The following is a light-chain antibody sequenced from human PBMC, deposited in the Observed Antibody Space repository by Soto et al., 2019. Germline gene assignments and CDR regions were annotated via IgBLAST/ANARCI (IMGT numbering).Light chain of an antibody. V-gene: IGKV3-15*01. J-gene: IGKJ1*01. CDR3: QQYNNWPSWT. Sequence: EIVMTQSPATPSVSPGERATLSCRASQSISIHLAWYQQKPGQAPRLLIYGASTRDTGTPARFSGSGSGTEFTLTISSLQSEDFAVYYYQQYNNWPSWTFGQGTKVEIK. CDR2: GAS. CDR1: QSISIH.